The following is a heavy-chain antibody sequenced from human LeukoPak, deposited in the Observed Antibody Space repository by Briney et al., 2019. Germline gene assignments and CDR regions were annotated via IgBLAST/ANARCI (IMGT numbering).Heavy chain of an antibody. J-gene: IGHJ4*02. Sequence: SSETLSLTCTVSGGSISSGGYYWSSIRQHPGKGLEWIGYIYYSGSTYYNPSLKSRVTISVDTSKNQFSLKLSSVTAADTAVYYCARGSVVWGGSFDYWGQGTLVTVSS. CDR1: GGSISSGGYY. D-gene: IGHD4-23*01. CDR2: IYYSGST. V-gene: IGHV4-31*03. CDR3: ARGSVVWGGSFDY.